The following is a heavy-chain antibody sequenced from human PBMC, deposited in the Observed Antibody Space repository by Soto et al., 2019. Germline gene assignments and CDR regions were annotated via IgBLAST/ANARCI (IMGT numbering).Heavy chain of an antibody. D-gene: IGHD3-3*01. J-gene: IGHJ5*02. CDR3: ASEGHSGSLWSGYRES. CDR2: IDPSDSYT. CDR1: GYSFTNYW. V-gene: IGHV5-10-1*01. Sequence: PGESLKISCKGSGYSFTNYWISWVRQMPGKGLEWMGRIDPSDSYTNYSPSFQGHVTISADKSISTAYLQWSSLKASDTAMYYCASEGHSGSLWSGYRESWGQGTLVTVSS.